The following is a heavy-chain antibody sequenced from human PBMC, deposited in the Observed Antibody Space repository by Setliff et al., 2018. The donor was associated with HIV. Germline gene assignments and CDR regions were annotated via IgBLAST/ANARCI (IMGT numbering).Heavy chain of an antibody. V-gene: IGHV4-34*12. Sequence: SETLSLTCAVYGGSFSGYYWTWIRQPPGRGLEWIGEIIHSGGTNYNRSLKSRVTISLDTSKNQFSLNLSSVTAADTAVYYCARRSPGGGYYMDVWGKGTTVTVSS. D-gene: IGHD3-16*01. CDR1: GGSFSGYY. CDR3: ARRSPGGGYYMDV. J-gene: IGHJ6*03. CDR2: IIHSGGT.